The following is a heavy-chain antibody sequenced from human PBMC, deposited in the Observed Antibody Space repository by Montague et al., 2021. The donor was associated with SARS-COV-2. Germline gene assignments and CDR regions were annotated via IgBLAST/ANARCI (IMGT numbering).Heavy chain of an antibody. D-gene: IGHD1-26*01. Sequence: SLRLSCAASGFTFTSYGMAWVRQAPGKGLEWVSVITVSGAGTYYAESVEGRFTISRDHSRNTLFLQMNSLRAEDTAVYCCAKRGSYFFDYWGQGTLVTISS. CDR1: GFTFTSYG. J-gene: IGHJ4*02. V-gene: IGHV3-23*01. CDR2: ITVSGAGT. CDR3: AKRGSYFFDY.